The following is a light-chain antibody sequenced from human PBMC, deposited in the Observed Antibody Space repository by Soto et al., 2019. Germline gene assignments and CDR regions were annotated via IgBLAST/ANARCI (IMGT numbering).Light chain of an antibody. CDR3: QPYNNWPTWT. V-gene: IGKV3D-15*01. CDR2: GAS. J-gene: IGKJ1*01. Sequence: EVVLTQSPATLSLSPGERATLSCRASQSVGSYLAWYQQKPGQAPRLLIYGASSRATGIPDRFSGSGSETEFSLTISSLQAEDSAVYFCQPYNNWPTWTFGQGTKVDIK. CDR1: QSVGSY.